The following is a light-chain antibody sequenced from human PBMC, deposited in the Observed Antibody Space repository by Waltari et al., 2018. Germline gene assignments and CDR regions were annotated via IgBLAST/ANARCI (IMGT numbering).Light chain of an antibody. Sequence: EIVMTQSPATLSVSAGERATRSCRTSQSVSSNLAWYQQKPGQAPRLLIYGASTRATGIPARFSGSVSGTEFTLTISSLQSEDFAVYYCQQYNNWLTFGGGTKVEIK. J-gene: IGKJ4*01. CDR2: GAS. V-gene: IGKV3-15*01. CDR1: QSVSSN. CDR3: QQYNNWLT.